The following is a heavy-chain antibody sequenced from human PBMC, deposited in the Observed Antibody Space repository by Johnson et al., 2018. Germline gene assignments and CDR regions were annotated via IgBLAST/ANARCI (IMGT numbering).Heavy chain of an antibody. CDR1: GGSIGSTSYY. V-gene: IGHV4-39*01. D-gene: IGHD2/OR15-2a*01. J-gene: IGHJ4*02. CDR2: IYYSGSA. CDR3: TTGLYH. Sequence: QVQLQESGPGLVKPSETLSLTCTVSGGSIGSTSYYWGWIRQPPGKGLVWIGSIYYSGSAHYNPSLKSRVSISVDTSKNQFSLKLTSVTAADTAVYYCTTGLYHWGQGTLVTVSS.